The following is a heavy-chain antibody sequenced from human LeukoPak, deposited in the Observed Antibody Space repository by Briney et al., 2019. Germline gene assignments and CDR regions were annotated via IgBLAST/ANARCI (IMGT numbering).Heavy chain of an antibody. CDR2: ISSSGSTI. V-gene: IGHV3-48*03. CDR1: GFTFSSYV. J-gene: IGHJ2*01. D-gene: IGHD1-26*01. CDR3: ARASGTYSLYWHFHL. Sequence: LPGGSLRLSCAASGFTFSSYVMNWVRQAPGKGLEWVSYISSSGSTIYHADSVKGRFTISRDNAKNSLYLQMNSLRAEDTAVYYCARASGTYSLYWHFHLWGRGTLVTVSS.